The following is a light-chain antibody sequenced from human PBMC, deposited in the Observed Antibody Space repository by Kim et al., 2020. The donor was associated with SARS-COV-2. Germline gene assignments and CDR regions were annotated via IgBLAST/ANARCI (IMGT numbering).Light chain of an antibody. V-gene: IGLV1-51*01. Sequence: GQKVSISCSERPSKIANLFVAWYQHVPETAPKLLIYGDDKRHSGIPDRFSASKSDTSATLAIAGLQTGDEADYYCGTWDTSLNIGVFGGGTQLTVL. J-gene: IGLJ3*02. CDR3: GTWDTSLNIGV. CDR2: GDD. CDR1: PSKIANLF.